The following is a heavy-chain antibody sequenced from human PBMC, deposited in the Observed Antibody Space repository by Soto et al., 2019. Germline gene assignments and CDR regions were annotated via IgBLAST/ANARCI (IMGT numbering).Heavy chain of an antibody. CDR1: GYTFTSYG. Sequence: ASVKVSCKASGYTFTSYGISWVRQAPGQGLEWMGWISAYNGNTNYAQKLQGRVTMTTDTSTSTAYMELRSLRSDDTAVYYCAREDIVVVPAVRTLFDYWGQGTLVTVSS. J-gene: IGHJ4*02. D-gene: IGHD2-2*01. V-gene: IGHV1-18*01. CDR3: AREDIVVVPAVRTLFDY. CDR2: ISAYNGNT.